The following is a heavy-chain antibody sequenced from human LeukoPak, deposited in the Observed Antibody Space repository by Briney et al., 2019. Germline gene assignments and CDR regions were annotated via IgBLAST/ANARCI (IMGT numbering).Heavy chain of an antibody. CDR1: GGSISSGDYY. CDR3: ARGWQQLANWFDP. CDR2: ISYSGT. V-gene: IGHV4-31*03. J-gene: IGHJ5*02. Sequence: SETLSLTCTVSGGSISSGDYYWSWIRQHPGKGLEWIGYISYSGTYYNPSLKSRVTISLDTSNNQFSLKLTSVTAADTAAYYCARGWQQLANWFDPWGQGALVTVSS. D-gene: IGHD6-13*01.